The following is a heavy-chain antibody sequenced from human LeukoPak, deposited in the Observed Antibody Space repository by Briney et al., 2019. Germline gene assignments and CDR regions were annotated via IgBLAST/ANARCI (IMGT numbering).Heavy chain of an antibody. CDR3: AKVQYPTYYDFWSGRGGFDY. CDR1: GFTFSSYA. Sequence: GGSLRLSCAASGFTFSSYAMHWVRQAPGKGLEWVAVISYDGSNKYYADSVKGRFTISRDNSKNTLYLQMNSLRAEDTAVYYCAKVQYPTYYDFWSGRGGFDYWGQGTLVTVSS. V-gene: IGHV3-30-3*01. D-gene: IGHD3-3*01. CDR2: ISYDGSNK. J-gene: IGHJ4*02.